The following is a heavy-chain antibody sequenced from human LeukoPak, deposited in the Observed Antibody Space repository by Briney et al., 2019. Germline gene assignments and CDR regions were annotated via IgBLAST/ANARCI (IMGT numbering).Heavy chain of an antibody. CDR2: IGGSGADT. D-gene: IGHD5-12*01. Sequence: GGSLRLSCAASGFTFSSYGMHWVRQTPGKGLEWVSSIGGSGADTYSADSVKGRFIISRDNSKNTLYLQMNSLRAEDTAIYYCAKDLSPSGGFWGQGALVTVSS. CDR3: AKDLSPSGGF. J-gene: IGHJ4*02. CDR1: GFTFSSYG. V-gene: IGHV3-23*01.